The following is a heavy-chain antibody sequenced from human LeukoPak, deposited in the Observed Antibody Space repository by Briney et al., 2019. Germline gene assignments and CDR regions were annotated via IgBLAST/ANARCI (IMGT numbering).Heavy chain of an antibody. V-gene: IGHV3-21*01. CDR2: ISSSSSYI. J-gene: IGHJ4*02. D-gene: IGHD6-13*01. CDR3: ARDSGGAAAGTFGY. CDR1: GFTFSSYS. Sequence: GGSLRLSCAASGFTFSSYSMNWVRQAPGKGLEWVSSISSSSSYIYYADSVKGRLTISRDNAKNSLYLQMNSLRAEDTAVYYCARDSGGAAAGTFGYWGQGTLVTVSS.